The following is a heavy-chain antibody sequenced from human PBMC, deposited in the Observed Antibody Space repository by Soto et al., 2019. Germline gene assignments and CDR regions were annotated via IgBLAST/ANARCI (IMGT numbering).Heavy chain of an antibody. Sequence: SQTLSLTCAITGDSVSSNSAGWSWVRQSPSRGLEWLGGSYYRSKWYYEYAVSVRGRITINPDTSKNQYSLQLNSVTPEDTAVYFCARGEQYSGRIFDYWGQGTLVTVS. CDR1: GDSVSSNSAG. J-gene: IGHJ4*01. CDR2: SYYRSKWYY. CDR3: ARGEQYSGRIFDY. V-gene: IGHV6-1*01. D-gene: IGHD1-26*01.